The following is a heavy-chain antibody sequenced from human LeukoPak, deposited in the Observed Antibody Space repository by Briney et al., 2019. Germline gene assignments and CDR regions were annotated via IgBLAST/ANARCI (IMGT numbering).Heavy chain of an antibody. CDR1: GGSIRSYY. D-gene: IGHD6-13*01. CDR2: IYTSGST. Sequence: SETLSLTXTVSGGSIRSYYWSWIRQPAGKGLEWIGRIYTSGSTNYNPSLKSRVTMSVDTSKNQFSLKLSSVTAADTAVYYCAREGVAAAGRASDYWGQGTLVTVSS. CDR3: AREGVAAAGRASDY. J-gene: IGHJ4*02. V-gene: IGHV4-4*07.